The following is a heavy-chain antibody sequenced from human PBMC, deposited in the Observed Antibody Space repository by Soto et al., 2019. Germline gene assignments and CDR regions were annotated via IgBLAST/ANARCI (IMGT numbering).Heavy chain of an antibody. CDR2: ISDTGGAT. J-gene: IGHJ4*02. CDR3: ATHLRYCSTSNCYGFDS. Sequence: PGGSLRLPCAASGFTFSNYAMDWVRQAPGQGLEWVSAISDTGGATYYADSVKGRFTISRDNSKNTLYLQMNSLRAEDTAVYYCATHLRYCSTSNCYGFDSWGQGTLVTVSS. V-gene: IGHV3-23*01. D-gene: IGHD2-2*01. CDR1: GFTFSNYA.